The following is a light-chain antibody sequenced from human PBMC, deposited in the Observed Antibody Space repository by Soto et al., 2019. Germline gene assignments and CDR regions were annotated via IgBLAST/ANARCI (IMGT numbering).Light chain of an antibody. V-gene: IGLV8-61*01. J-gene: IGLJ2*01. CDR2: STN. CDR3: VLYVGSGIVV. Sequence: QTVVTQEPSFSVSPGGTVTLTCGLSSGSVSTSNYPSWYQQTPGQAPRTLVYSTNTRSSGVPDRFSGSILGNKAALTITGAQADAESDYYCVLYVGSGIVVFGGGTKLTVL. CDR1: SGSVSTSNY.